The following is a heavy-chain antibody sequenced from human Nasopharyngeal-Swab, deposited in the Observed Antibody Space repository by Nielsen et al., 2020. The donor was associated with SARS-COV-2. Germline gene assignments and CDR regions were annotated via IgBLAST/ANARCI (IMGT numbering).Heavy chain of an antibody. CDR1: GYTFTGYY. J-gene: IGHJ5*02. CDR2: INPNSGGT. V-gene: IGHV1-2*06. CDR3: ARDALKDKGYCSNTSCPNWFDP. Sequence: ASVKVSCKASGYTFTGYYMHWVRQAPGQGLEWMGRINPNSGGTNYAQKFQGRVTMTRDTSISTAYMELSRLRSDDTAVYYCARDALKDKGYCSNTSCPNWFDPWGQGTLVTVSS. D-gene: IGHD2-2*01.